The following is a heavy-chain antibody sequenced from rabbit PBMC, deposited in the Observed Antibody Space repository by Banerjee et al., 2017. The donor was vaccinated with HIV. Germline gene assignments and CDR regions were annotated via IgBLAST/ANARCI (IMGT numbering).Heavy chain of an antibody. Sequence: QQQLEESGGGLVKPGGTLTLTCKASGIDFSNHYYMCWVRQAPGKGLEWIACIYNGDGSTYYASWAKGRFTISKTSSTTVTLQMTSLTAADTATYFCARDLGFGSAWGGDVWGPGTLVTVS. V-gene: IGHV1S45*01. CDR2: IYNGDGST. CDR3: ARDLGFGSAWGGDV. CDR1: GIDFSNHYY. D-gene: IGHD4-1*01. J-gene: IGHJ6*01.